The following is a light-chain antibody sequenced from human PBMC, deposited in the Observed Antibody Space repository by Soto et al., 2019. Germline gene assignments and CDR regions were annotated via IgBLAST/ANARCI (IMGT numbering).Light chain of an antibody. V-gene: IGKV3-15*01. Sequence: EIVMTQSPATLSVSPGERATLSCRASQSVSTNLAWYQQKPGQAPRLLMYGASTRATGIPARFSGSGSGTVFTLTISSLQSEDFAVYYCQQYHNWPAYTFGQGTKLEI. CDR3: QQYHNWPAYT. CDR2: GAS. CDR1: QSVSTN. J-gene: IGKJ2*01.